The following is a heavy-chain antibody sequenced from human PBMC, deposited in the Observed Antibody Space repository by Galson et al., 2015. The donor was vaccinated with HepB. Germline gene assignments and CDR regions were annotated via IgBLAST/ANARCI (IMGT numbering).Heavy chain of an antibody. CDR1: GFTFSNYG. CDR3: AKIVGATSLLLQVDY. Sequence: SLRLSCAASGFTFSNYGMHWVRQAPGKGLEWVALISYDASNKYYADSVKGRFIVSRDTSENTLYLQMNSLRAEDTAVYYCAKIVGATSLLLQVDYWGQGTLVTVSS. CDR2: ISYDASNK. J-gene: IGHJ4*02. V-gene: IGHV3-30*18. D-gene: IGHD1-26*01.